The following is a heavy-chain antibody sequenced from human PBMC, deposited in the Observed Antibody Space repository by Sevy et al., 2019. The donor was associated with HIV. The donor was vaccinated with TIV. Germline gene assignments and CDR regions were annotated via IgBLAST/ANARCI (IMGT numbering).Heavy chain of an antibody. CDR2: INENSSKK. CDR1: GFTFSSYW. J-gene: IGHJ4*02. CDR3: ARRGFHEY. Sequence: GGSLRLSCAASGFTFSSYWMSWVRQAPGKGLEWVANINENSSKKNYVDSVRGRFTISRDNAKNSVYLEMNSLRGEDTAGDYCARRGFHEYWGQGTLVTVSS. D-gene: IGHD3-22*01. V-gene: IGHV3-7*01.